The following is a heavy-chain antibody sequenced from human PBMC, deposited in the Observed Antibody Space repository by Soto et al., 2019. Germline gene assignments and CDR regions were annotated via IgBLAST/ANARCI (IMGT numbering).Heavy chain of an antibody. CDR2: IYYSGST. V-gene: IGHV4-39*01. Sequence: PSETLSLTCTVSGGSISSSSYYWGWIRQPPGKGLEWIGSIYYSGSTYYNPSLKSRVTISVDTSKNQFSLKLSSVTAADTAVYYCARHGISSPFDYWGQGTLVTVSS. D-gene: IGHD6-6*01. J-gene: IGHJ4*02. CDR3: ARHGISSPFDY. CDR1: GGSISSSSYY.